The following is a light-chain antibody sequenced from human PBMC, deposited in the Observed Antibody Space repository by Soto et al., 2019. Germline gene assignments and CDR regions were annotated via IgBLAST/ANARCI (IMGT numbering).Light chain of an antibody. CDR2: GAS. CDR1: QYVSNK. CDR3: KQYKEWPPFT. V-gene: IGKV3-15*01. J-gene: IGKJ5*01. Sequence: EIVLTPSPGTLSLSPGERATLSCRASQYVSNKVAWYQQKPGQAPSLLILGASTRATGVPARFSGSGSGTEFTLSISSLQSEDFAVYYCKQYKEWPPFTFGQGTRLEIK.